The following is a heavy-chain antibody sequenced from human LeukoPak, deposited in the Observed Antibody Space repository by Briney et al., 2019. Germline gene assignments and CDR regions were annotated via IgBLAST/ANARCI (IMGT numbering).Heavy chain of an antibody. V-gene: IGHV4-38-2*01. Sequence: SETLSLTXAVSGYSISSGYYWGWIRPPPGKGLEWIGSIYHSGSTYYNPSLKSRVTISVDTSKNQFSLKLSSVTAADTAVYYCAGTTNHYYYYYMDVWGKGTTVTVSS. J-gene: IGHJ6*03. CDR3: AGTTNHYYYYYMDV. D-gene: IGHD4-11*01. CDR1: GYSISSGYY. CDR2: IYHSGST.